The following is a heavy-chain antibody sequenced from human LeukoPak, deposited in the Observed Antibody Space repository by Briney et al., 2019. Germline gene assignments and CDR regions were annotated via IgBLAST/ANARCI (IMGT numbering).Heavy chain of an antibody. Sequence: GGSLRLSCAASGFTFSRYVLTWVRQAPGKGLEWVSGISGSGASTYYADSVKGRVTISRDNSKNTLFLQMNNLRVDDTAVYYCARVACTHGVCSMREAFDIWGQGTVVAVSS. D-gene: IGHD2-8*01. V-gene: IGHV3-23*01. J-gene: IGHJ3*02. CDR3: ARVACTHGVCSMREAFDI. CDR2: ISGSGAST. CDR1: GFTFSRYV.